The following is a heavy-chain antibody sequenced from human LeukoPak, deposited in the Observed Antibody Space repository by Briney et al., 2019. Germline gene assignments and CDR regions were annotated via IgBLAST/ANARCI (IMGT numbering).Heavy chain of an antibody. V-gene: IGHV1-24*01. CDR1: GYTLTELS. D-gene: IGHD2-2*01. Sequence: EASVKVSCKVSGYTLTELSMHWVRQAPGKGREWMGGFDPEDGETIYAQKFQGRVTMTEDTSTDTAYMELSSLRSEDTAVYYCATGCSSTSCYLDYYYYMDVWGKGTTVTVSS. CDR2: FDPEDGET. J-gene: IGHJ6*03. CDR3: ATGCSSTSCYLDYYYYMDV.